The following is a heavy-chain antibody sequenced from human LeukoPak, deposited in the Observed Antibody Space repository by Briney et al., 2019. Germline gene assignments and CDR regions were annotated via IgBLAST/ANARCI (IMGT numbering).Heavy chain of an antibody. V-gene: IGHV3-43D*04. Sequence: GGSLRLSCAASGFTFDDYAMHWVRQAPGKGLEWVSLISWDGGSTCYADSVKGRFTISRDNSKNSLYLQMNSLRAEDTALYYCAEDLRYYDILTGYHYYYYGMDVWGKGTTVTVSS. J-gene: IGHJ6*04. D-gene: IGHD3-9*01. CDR1: GFTFDDYA. CDR3: AEDLRYYDILTGYHYYYYGMDV. CDR2: ISWDGGST.